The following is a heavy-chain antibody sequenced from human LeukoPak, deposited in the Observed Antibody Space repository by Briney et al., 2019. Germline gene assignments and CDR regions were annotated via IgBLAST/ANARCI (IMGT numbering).Heavy chain of an antibody. CDR2: ISSSGSTI. Sequence: PGGSLRLSCAASGFTFSSYEMNWVRQAPGKGLEWVSYISSSGSTIYYADSVKGRFTISRDNAKNSLYLQMNGLRAEDTAVYYCARALLRLNWFDPWGQGTLVTVSS. V-gene: IGHV3-48*03. D-gene: IGHD2/OR15-2a*01. J-gene: IGHJ5*02. CDR1: GFTFSSYE. CDR3: ARALLRLNWFDP.